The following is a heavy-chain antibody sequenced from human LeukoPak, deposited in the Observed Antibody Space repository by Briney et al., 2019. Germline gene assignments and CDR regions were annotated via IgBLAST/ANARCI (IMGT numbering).Heavy chain of an antibody. V-gene: IGHV3-30*18. CDR3: AKDRDYGDYEGTFDI. CDR2: ISYDGSQK. Sequence: GGSLRLSCAASGFTLSAYGMHWVRQAPGKGLEWVAVISYDGSQKYSADTVKGRFNISRDNSKNTLYVEMNSLRVEDTAIYYCAKDRDYGDYEGTFDIWGQGTMVTVSS. J-gene: IGHJ3*02. CDR1: GFTLSAYG. D-gene: IGHD4-17*01.